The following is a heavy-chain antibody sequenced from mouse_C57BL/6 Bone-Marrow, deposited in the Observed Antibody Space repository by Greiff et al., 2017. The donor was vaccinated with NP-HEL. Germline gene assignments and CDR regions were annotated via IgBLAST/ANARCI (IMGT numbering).Heavy chain of an antibody. CDR1: GFTFSDYG. J-gene: IGHJ4*01. CDR2: ISSGSSTI. D-gene: IGHD1-1*01. CDR3: ARRITTVVARDYAMDY. Sequence: EVMLVESGGGLVKPGGSLKLSCAASGFTFSDYGMHWVRQAPEKGLEWVAYISSGSSTIYYADTVKGRFTISRDNAKNTLFLQMTSLRSEDTAMYYCARRITTVVARDYAMDYWGQGTSVTVSS. V-gene: IGHV5-17*01.